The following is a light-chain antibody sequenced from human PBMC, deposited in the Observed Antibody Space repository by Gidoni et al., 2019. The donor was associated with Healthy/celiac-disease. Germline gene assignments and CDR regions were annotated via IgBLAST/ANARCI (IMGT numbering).Light chain of an antibody. CDR2: EVI. CDR1: RSDVGGANY. CDR3: SSYTSSSTLFV. J-gene: IGLJ1*01. V-gene: IGLV2-14*01. Sequence: QSALTQPASVSGSPGQSITISCTGTRSDVGGANYVSWYQQHPGKSPKLMIYEVINRPSGVSNRISGSKSGNTASLTISGLQAEDEADYYCSSYTSSSTLFVFGTGTKVTVL.